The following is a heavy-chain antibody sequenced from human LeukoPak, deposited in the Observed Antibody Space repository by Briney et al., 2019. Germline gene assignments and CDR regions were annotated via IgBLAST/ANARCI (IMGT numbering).Heavy chain of an antibody. Sequence: GGSLRLSCAASGFTFSSYAMSWVRQAPGKGLEWVSAISGRDGGTYYADSVKGRFTISRDNSKNTLYLQMNSLRAEDTAVYYCAKGQYSSSWYSTVYYYYMDVWGKGTTVTVSS. CDR1: GFTFSSYA. CDR3: AKGQYSSSWYSTVYYYYMDV. D-gene: IGHD6-13*01. CDR2: ISGRDGGT. V-gene: IGHV3-23*01. J-gene: IGHJ6*03.